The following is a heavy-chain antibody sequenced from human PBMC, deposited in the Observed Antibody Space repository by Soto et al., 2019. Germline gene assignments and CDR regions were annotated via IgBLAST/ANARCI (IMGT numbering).Heavy chain of an antibody. CDR3: EKDRNPDGRWPFDR. V-gene: IGHV3-48*01. CDR2: ISSSSSTI. D-gene: IGHD2-8*01. Sequence: PVGSLRLSCSASGFTFSSYSMNWVRQAPGKGQEWVSYISSSSSTIYYADSLKGRFTISRDYAKNSLYQHMHRLRAEDTAVYFCEKDRNPDGRWPFDRWGRGTPVTVSS. J-gene: IGHJ4*02. CDR1: GFTFSSYS.